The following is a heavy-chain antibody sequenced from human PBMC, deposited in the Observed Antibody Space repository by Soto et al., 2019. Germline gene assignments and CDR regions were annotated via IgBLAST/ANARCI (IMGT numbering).Heavy chain of an antibody. V-gene: IGHV3-23*01. J-gene: IGHJ2*01. CDR1: GFTFSSYA. CDR2: ISGSGGST. D-gene: IGHD2-2*01. Sequence: EVQLLESGGGLVQPGGSLRLSCAASGFTFSSYAMSWVRQALGKGLEWVSAISGSGGSTYYADSVKGRFTISRDNSKNTLYLQMNSLRAEDTAVYYCAKGPQLDWYFDLWGRGTLVTVSS. CDR3: AKGPQLDWYFDL.